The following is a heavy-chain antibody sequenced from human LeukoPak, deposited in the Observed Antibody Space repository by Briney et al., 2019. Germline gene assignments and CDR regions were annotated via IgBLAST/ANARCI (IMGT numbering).Heavy chain of an antibody. CDR2: IKQDGSEK. V-gene: IGHV3-7*01. D-gene: IGHD1-26*01. J-gene: IGHJ4*02. Sequence: GGSLRLSCAASGFTFSSYWMNWVRQAPRKGLEWVANIKQDGSEKYYVDSVKGRFTISRDNAKNSLYLQMNSLRAEDTAVYYCARVIFGGSYGDYFDYWGQGTLVTVSS. CDR1: GFTFSSYW. CDR3: ARVIFGGSYGDYFDY.